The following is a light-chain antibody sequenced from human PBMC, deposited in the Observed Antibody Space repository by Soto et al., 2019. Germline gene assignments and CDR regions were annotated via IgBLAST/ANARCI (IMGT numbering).Light chain of an antibody. CDR3: AAWDKSLSGGV. J-gene: IGLJ2*01. Sequence: QSVLTQPPSVSAAPGQSGTISCSGSSSNIGSDYVSWYQQLPGTAPKLLIYENNKRPSGIPDRFSGSKSGTSATLGITGLQTGDEADYYCAAWDKSLSGGVFGGGTKLTVL. CDR1: SSNIGSDY. V-gene: IGLV1-51*02. CDR2: ENN.